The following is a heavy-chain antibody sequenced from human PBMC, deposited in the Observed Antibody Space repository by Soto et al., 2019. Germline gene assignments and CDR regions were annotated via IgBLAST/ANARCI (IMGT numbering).Heavy chain of an antibody. CDR1: GGSVSSGSYY. CDR2: IYYSGRT. CDR3: ARAYLLERLGELSSSNWFAP. D-gene: IGHD3-16*02. Sequence: QVQLQESGPGLVKPSETLSLTCTVSGGSVSSGSYYWSWLRQPPGKGLEFIGYIYYSGRTNYNPSLKSRVTISVDTSKNQFDLKLSSVTAADTAVYYCARAYLLERLGELSSSNWFAPWGQGTLVTVSS. V-gene: IGHV4-61*01. J-gene: IGHJ5*02.